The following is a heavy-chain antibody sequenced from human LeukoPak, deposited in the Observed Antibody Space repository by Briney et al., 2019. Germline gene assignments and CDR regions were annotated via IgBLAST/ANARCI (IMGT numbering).Heavy chain of an antibody. CDR2: IYYSGST. CDR3: ARDRAYSSSSGYFDY. D-gene: IGHD6-6*01. CDR1: GGSISSGDYY. J-gene: IGHJ4*02. V-gene: IGHV4-30-4*08. Sequence: PSETLSLTCTVSGGSISSGDYYWSWIRQPPGKGLEWIGYIYYSGSTYYNPSLKSRVTISVDTSKNQFSLKLSSVTAADTAVYYCARDRAYSSSSGYFDYWGQGTLVTVSS.